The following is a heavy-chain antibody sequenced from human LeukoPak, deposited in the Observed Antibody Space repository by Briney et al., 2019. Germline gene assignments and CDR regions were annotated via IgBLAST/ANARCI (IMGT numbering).Heavy chain of an antibody. Sequence: GGSLRLSCAVSGFTFGSYGMSWVRQAPEKGLEWVSAITDSGSSTYYADSVKGRFTISRDISKNTLYLQMNSLRAEDTAVYYCARGITSVTYWGQGTLVTVSS. CDR2: ITDSGSST. D-gene: IGHD3-10*01. J-gene: IGHJ4*02. V-gene: IGHV3-23*01. CDR3: ARGITSVTY. CDR1: GFTFGSYG.